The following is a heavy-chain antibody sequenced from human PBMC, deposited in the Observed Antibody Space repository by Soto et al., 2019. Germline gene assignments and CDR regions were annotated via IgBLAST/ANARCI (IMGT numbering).Heavy chain of an antibody. CDR3: ATGQQVRMADI. CDR2: ISSDSRDT. J-gene: IGHJ3*02. Sequence: PGGCLRLSFAASGFTVSGHYMGWIRQPPGKGLEWISYISSDSRDTNYADSIKGRFTISRDNAKNSLYLQMNDLRAEDTAMDFCATGQQVRMADIWGQGTMVTVSS. D-gene: IGHD6-13*01. CDR1: GFTVSGHY. V-gene: IGHV3-11*03.